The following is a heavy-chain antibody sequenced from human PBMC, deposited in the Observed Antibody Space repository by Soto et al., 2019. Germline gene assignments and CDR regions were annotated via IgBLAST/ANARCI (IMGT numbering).Heavy chain of an antibody. J-gene: IGHJ4*02. Sequence: QVQLVQSGAEVKKSGASVKVSCKASGYTFISYGISWVRQAPGQGLEWMGWISAYNGNTNYAQKLQGRVTMTTDTSTSTAYMELRSLRSDDTAVYYCARDFRAGIYYGSGSSIDYWGQGTLVTVSS. V-gene: IGHV1-18*01. D-gene: IGHD3-10*01. CDR3: ARDFRAGIYYGSGSSIDY. CDR2: ISAYNGNT. CDR1: GYTFISYG.